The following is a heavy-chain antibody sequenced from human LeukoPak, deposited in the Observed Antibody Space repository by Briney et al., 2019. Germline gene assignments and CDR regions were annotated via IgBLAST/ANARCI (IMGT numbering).Heavy chain of an antibody. J-gene: IGHJ6*03. Sequence: PGGSLRLSCAASGFTFSSYWMSWVRQAPGKGLEWVANIKQDGSEKYYVDSVKGRFTISRDNAKNSLYQQMNSLRAEDTAVYYCARVPGDCGGDCYSYYYYYMDVWGKGTTVTVSS. CDR3: ARVPGDCGGDCYSYYYYYMDV. D-gene: IGHD2-21*01. CDR2: IKQDGSEK. CDR1: GFTFSSYW. V-gene: IGHV3-7*01.